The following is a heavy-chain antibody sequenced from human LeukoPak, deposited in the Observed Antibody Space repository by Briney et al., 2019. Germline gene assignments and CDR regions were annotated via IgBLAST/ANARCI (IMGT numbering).Heavy chain of an antibody. D-gene: IGHD1-7*01. Sequence: GGSLRLSCAASGFTFINAWMSWVRQAPGKGLEWVSYISSSSSTIYYADSVKGRFTISRDNAKNSLYLQMNSLRAEDTAVYYCARSSRELGGYAPWELMPPFDYWGQGTLVTVSS. CDR3: ARSSRELGGYAPWELMPPFDY. J-gene: IGHJ4*02. CDR2: ISSSSSTI. CDR1: GFTFINAW. V-gene: IGHV3-48*01.